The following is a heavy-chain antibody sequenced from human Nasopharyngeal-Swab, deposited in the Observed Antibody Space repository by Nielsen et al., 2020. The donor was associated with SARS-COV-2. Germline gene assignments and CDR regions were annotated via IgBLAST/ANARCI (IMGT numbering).Heavy chain of an antibody. Sequence: VRQMLGKGLEWVGRIRSKANSYATAYAASVKGRFTISRDDSKNTAYLQMNSLKTEDTAVYYCTRLTRDSGYDFYYYGMDVWGQGTTVTVSS. CDR3: TRLTRDSGYDFYYYGMDV. V-gene: IGHV3-73*01. CDR2: IRSKANSYAT. J-gene: IGHJ6*02. D-gene: IGHD5-12*01.